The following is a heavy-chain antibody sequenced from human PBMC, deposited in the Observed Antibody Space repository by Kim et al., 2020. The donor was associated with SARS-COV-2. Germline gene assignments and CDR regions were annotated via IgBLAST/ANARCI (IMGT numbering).Heavy chain of an antibody. Sequence: GGSLRLSCVASGFTFSSYSMNWVRQAPGKGLEWVSYISSDSSTTYHADSVKGRFTISRDNVKKSLYLQMSSLRDEDTAVYYCARDRHGDYLVDNWGQGTLVTVSS. CDR3: ARDRHGDYLVDN. CDR1: GFTFSSYS. D-gene: IGHD4-17*01. J-gene: IGHJ4*02. CDR2: ISSDSSTT. V-gene: IGHV3-48*02.